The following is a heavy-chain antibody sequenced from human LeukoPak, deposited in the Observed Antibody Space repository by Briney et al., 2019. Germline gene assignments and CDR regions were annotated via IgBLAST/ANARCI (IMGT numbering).Heavy chain of an antibody. CDR3: AKDRGIYSGSYLGY. V-gene: IGHV3-23*01. CDR1: GFTFSSYA. D-gene: IGHD1-26*01. CDR2: ISGSGGST. Sequence: GGSLRLSCAASGFTFSSYAMSWVRQAPGKGLEWVSAISGSGGSTYYADSVKGRFTISRDNSKNTLYLQVNSLRAEDTAVYYCAKDRGIYSGSYLGYWGQGTLVTVSS. J-gene: IGHJ4*02.